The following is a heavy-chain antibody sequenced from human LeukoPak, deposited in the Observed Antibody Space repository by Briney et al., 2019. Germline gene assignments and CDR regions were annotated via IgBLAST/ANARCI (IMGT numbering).Heavy chain of an antibody. J-gene: IGHJ4*02. Sequence: ASVKVSCKASGYTFTSYYMHWVRQAPGQGLEWMGWISAYNGNTNYAQSLQGRVTMTTDTSTSTVYMEMRSLTSDDTAVYYCARDLDQYNGRFGGFGHDFWGQGTLVTVSP. CDR3: ARDLDQYNGRFGGFGHDF. V-gene: IGHV1-18*04. CDR1: GYTFTSYY. D-gene: IGHD3-10*01. CDR2: ISAYNGNT.